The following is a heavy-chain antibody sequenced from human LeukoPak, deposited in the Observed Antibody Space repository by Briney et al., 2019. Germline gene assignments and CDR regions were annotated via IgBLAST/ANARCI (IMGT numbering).Heavy chain of an antibody. D-gene: IGHD2-2*02. Sequence: PSETLSLTCTVSGGSISSYYWSWIRQPPGKGLEWIGEINHSGSTNYNPSLKSRVTISVDTSKNQFSLKLSSVTAADTAVYYCAKYCSSTSCYTQGFDPWGQGTLVTVSS. V-gene: IGHV4-34*01. CDR1: GGSISSYY. CDR2: INHSGST. CDR3: AKYCSSTSCYTQGFDP. J-gene: IGHJ5*02.